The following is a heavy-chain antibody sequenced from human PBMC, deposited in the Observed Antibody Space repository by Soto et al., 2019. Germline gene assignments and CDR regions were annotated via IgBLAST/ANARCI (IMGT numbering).Heavy chain of an antibody. CDR1: GGSITHGGFS. Sequence: SETLSLTCTVSGGSITHGGFSWSWIRQSPGKGLEWIGYIGHLENTYFHPTFKSRLTMSIDRSKNQFSLNLSSVTAADRAVYYCARGGGNDPFDSWGQGVLVTVSS. V-gene: IGHV4-30-2*06. CDR2: IGHLENT. J-gene: IGHJ4*02. CDR3: ARGGGNDPFDS. D-gene: IGHD5-12*01.